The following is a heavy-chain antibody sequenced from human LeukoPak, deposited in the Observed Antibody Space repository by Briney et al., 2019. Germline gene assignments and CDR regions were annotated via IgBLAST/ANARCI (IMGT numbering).Heavy chain of an antibody. J-gene: IGHJ3*02. D-gene: IGHD5-24*01. CDR2: IYSGGST. Sequence: GGSLRLSCAASGFSFSSYWMSWVRQAPGKGLEGVSVIYSGGSTCYADSVKGRFTISRDNAKNTLYLQMNSLRAEDTAVYYCARIVLQFTHDAFDIWGQGTMVTVSS. CDR1: GFSFSSYW. V-gene: IGHV3-66*01. CDR3: ARIVLQFTHDAFDI.